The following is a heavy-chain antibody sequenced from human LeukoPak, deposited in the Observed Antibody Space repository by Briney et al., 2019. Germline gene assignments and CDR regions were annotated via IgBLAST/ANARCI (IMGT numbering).Heavy chain of an antibody. CDR2: INPNSGGT. CDR1: GYTFTGYY. Sequence: ASVKVSCKASGYTFTGYYMHWVRQAPGRGLEWMGWINPNSGGTNYAQKFQGRVTMTRDTSISTAYMELSRLRSDDTAVYYCAREMGTTYYFDYWGQGTLVTVSS. J-gene: IGHJ4*02. D-gene: IGHD1-1*01. V-gene: IGHV1-2*02. CDR3: AREMGTTYYFDY.